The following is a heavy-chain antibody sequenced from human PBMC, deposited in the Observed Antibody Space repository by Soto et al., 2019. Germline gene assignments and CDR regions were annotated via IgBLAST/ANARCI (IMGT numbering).Heavy chain of an antibody. J-gene: IGHJ3*02. D-gene: IGHD3-22*01. CDR2: IIPIFGTA. CDR1: GYTFTSYS. CDR3: ARRGYYYDSSGYGDAFDI. V-gene: IGHV1-69*13. Sequence: SVKVSCKASGYTFTSYSIHWVRQAPGQGLEWMGGIIPIFGTANYAQKFQGRVTITADESTSTAYMELSSLRSEDTAVYYCARRGYYYDSSGYGDAFDIWGQGTMVTVSS.